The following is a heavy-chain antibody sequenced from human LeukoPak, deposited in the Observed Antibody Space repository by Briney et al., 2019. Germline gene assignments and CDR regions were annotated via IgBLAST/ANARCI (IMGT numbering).Heavy chain of an antibody. V-gene: IGHV1-18*04. CDR2: VSAYNGNT. CDR3: ARGRRLQLWFKSGAFDI. CDR1: GSPFPSYG. J-gene: IGHJ3*02. Sequence: SVKVSCKASGSPFPSYGISWVRQAPGQGREWMGWVSAYNGNTNYSQKLQGRGTMTTDTSTSTAYMELRSLRSDDTAVYYCARGRRLQLWFKSGAFDIWGQGTMVTVSS. D-gene: IGHD5-18*01.